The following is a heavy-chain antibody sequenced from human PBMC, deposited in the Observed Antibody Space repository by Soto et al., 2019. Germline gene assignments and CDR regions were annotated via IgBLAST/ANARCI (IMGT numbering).Heavy chain of an antibody. CDR3: ARDWKYFYDSTGYYSDWLDP. Sequence: AAMAVSCKESACTFASCGSRWVRKAPRQRLEWLGWISGFTGNTRSAPKLQDRVTMTTDTSTNTAYMELRSLRSDDTAVYYCARDWKYFYDSTGYYSDWLDPWGQGTLVTVSS. V-gene: IGHV1-18*01. CDR1: ACTFASCG. D-gene: IGHD3-22*01. J-gene: IGHJ5*02. CDR2: ISGFTGNT.